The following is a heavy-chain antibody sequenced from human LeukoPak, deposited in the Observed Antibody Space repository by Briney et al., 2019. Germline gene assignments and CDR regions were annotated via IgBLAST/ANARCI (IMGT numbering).Heavy chain of an antibody. J-gene: IGHJ6*02. CDR2: IYPGDSDT. V-gene: IGHV5-51*01. CDR1: GYRFARYW. D-gene: IGHD3-22*01. CDR3: ARLYDSSGYFYGMDV. Sequence: GESLKISCKGSGYRFARYWIGLVRQMPGKGLEWMGIIYPGDSDTRYSPSFQGQVTISADKSISTAYLQWSSLKASDTAMYYCARLYDSSGYFYGMDVWGQGTTVTVSS.